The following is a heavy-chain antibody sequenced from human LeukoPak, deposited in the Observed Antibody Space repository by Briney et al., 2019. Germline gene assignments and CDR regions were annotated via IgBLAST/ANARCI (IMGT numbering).Heavy chain of an antibody. CDR1: GFTFSTYW. J-gene: IGHJ5*02. V-gene: IGHV3-7*01. CDR3: AREGGSGWYSGWFDP. CDR2: IKKDGSEK. Sequence: WGSLRLSCAASGFTFSTYWMSWVRQAPGKGLEWVANIKKDGSEKKYVDSVKGRFTISRDNAKNSLYLQMNSQRAEDTAVYYCAREGGSGWYSGWFDPWGQGTLVTVSS. D-gene: IGHD6-19*01.